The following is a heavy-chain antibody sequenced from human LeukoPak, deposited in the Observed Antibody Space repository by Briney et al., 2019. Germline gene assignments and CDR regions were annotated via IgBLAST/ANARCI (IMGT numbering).Heavy chain of an antibody. D-gene: IGHD2-15*01. CDR2: INPNSGGT. J-gene: IGHJ4*02. CDR3: ARNGGTEHYFDY. V-gene: IGHV1-2*02. Sequence: ASVKVSCTASGYTFTGYYMHWVRQAPGQGLEWMGWINPNSGGTNYPQKFQGRVTMTRDTSITTAYMELSRLRSDDTAVYYCARNGGTEHYFDYWGQGSLVTVSS. CDR1: GYTFTGYY.